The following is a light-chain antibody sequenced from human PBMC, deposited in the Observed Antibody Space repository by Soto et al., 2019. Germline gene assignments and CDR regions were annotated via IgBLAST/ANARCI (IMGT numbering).Light chain of an antibody. CDR1: SSNIESKT. Sequence: QSVLTQPPSASGTPGQRVTISCSGSSSNIESKTVNWYQHLPGTAPKLLIYSNNQRPSGVPDRFSGSKYDTSASLAISGLQSEDEDDYYCATWDASLNGPVFGGGTQLTVL. CDR3: ATWDASLNGPV. CDR2: SNN. V-gene: IGLV1-44*01. J-gene: IGLJ7*01.